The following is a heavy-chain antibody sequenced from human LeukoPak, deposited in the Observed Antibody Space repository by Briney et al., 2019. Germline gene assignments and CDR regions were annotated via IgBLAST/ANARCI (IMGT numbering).Heavy chain of an antibody. CDR3: ARAMVVPAADYYMDV. J-gene: IGHJ6*03. V-gene: IGHV4-34*01. Sequence: SEALSLTCAVYGGSFSGYYWSWIRQPPGKGLEWIGEINHSGSTNYNPSLKSRVTISVDTSKNQFPLKLSSVTAADTAVYYCARAMVVPAADYYMDVWGKGTTVTVSS. D-gene: IGHD2-2*01. CDR1: GGSFSGYY. CDR2: INHSGST.